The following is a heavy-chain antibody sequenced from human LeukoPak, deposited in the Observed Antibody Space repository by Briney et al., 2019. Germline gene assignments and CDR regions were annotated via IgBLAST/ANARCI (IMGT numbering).Heavy chain of an antibody. Sequence: GGSLRLSCAASGFTFSDHYMSWIRQAPGKGMEWVSYISRSDNSVYYADSVKGRFTISRDNAKNSLYLQMNSLRADDTAVYYCARGHYGLDVWGQGTTVTVSS. V-gene: IGHV3-11*01. CDR3: ARGHYGLDV. CDR2: ISRSDNSV. CDR1: GFTFSDHY. J-gene: IGHJ6*02.